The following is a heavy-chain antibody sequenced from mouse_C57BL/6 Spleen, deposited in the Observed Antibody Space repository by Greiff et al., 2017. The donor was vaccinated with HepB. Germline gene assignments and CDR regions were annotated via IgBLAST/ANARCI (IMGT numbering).Heavy chain of an antibody. CDR2: ISGGGGNT. CDR1: GFTFSSYT. V-gene: IGHV5-9*01. CDR3: ASQQLRLPGAWFAY. D-gene: IGHD3-2*02. J-gene: IGHJ3*01. Sequence: EVMLVESGGGLVKPGGSLKLSCAASGFTFSSYTMSWVRQTPEKRLEWVATISGGGGNTYYPDSVKGRFTISRDNAKNTLYLQMSSLRSEDTALYYCASQQLRLPGAWFAYWGQGTLVTVSA.